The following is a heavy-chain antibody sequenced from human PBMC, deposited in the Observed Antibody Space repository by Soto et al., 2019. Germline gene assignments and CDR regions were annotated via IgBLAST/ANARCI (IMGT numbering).Heavy chain of an antibody. CDR3: ARGFEVVVAANSWFDP. CDR1: GGSISSGGYY. D-gene: IGHD2-15*01. CDR2: IYYSGST. J-gene: IGHJ5*02. V-gene: IGHV4-31*03. Sequence: QVQLQESGPGLVKPSQTLSLTCTVSGGSISSGGYYWSWIRQHPGKGLEWIGYIYYSGSTYYNPSLKSRVTISVDTSKNQCSLKLSSVTAADTAVYYCARGFEVVVAANSWFDPWGQGTLVTVSS.